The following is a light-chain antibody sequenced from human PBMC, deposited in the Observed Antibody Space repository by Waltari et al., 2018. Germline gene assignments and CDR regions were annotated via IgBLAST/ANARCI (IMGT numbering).Light chain of an antibody. CDR3: QQSHGTPYT. CDR2: GAS. Sequence: DIQMTQSPSSLSASVGDRVTITCRASQRIGVYLNWYRHKPGQAPTLLIFGASNLQGGVPPRFTGGGSGTEFTLTIMSLQPEDFATYYCQQSHGTPYTFGQGTKVE. V-gene: IGKV1-39*01. CDR1: QRIGVY. J-gene: IGKJ2*01.